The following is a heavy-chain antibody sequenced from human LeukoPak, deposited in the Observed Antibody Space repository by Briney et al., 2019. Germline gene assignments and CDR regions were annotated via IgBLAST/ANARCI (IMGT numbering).Heavy chain of an antibody. CDR1: GYTFSSYG. J-gene: IGHJ3*02. V-gene: IGHV1-18*01. D-gene: IGHD3-22*01. CDR3: ARATERRITMIVVVIDAFDI. Sequence: ASVKASCKASGYTFSSYGISWVRQAPGQGLEWMGWISAYNGKTNYAQKLQGRATMTTDTSTSTAYMELRSLRSDDTAVYYCARATERRITMIVVVIDAFDIWGQGTMVTVSS. CDR2: ISAYNGKT.